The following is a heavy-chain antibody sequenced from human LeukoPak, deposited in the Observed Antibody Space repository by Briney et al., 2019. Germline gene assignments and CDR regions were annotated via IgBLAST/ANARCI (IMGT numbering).Heavy chain of an antibody. D-gene: IGHD4-17*01. CDR3: ASQNGDYGGYFDY. CDR1: GGSIGSGGYS. CDR2: IYHSGST. J-gene: IGHJ4*02. V-gene: IGHV4-30-2*01. Sequence: PSETLSLTCAVSGGSIGSGGYSWSWIRQPPGKGLEWIGYIYHSGSTYCNPSLKSRVTISVDRSKNQFSLKLSSVTAADTAVYYCASQNGDYGGYFDYWGQGTLVTVSS.